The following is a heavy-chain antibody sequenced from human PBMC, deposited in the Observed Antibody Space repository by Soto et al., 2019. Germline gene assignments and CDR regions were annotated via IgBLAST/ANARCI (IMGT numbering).Heavy chain of an antibody. D-gene: IGHD3-3*01. CDR2: INPATGAA. Sequence: QLHLVQSGAVVKKPGASVTVSCSASGYPVTAYYMHWVRQAPGRGLEWMGWINPATGAAKYTQTFQGRVTMTRDTSTSTVFMELSGLTSEDTAVFYCARGGGVGVAGSAAFDMWGQGTLVTVSS. CDR1: GYPVTAYY. V-gene: IGHV1-2*02. J-gene: IGHJ3*02. CDR3: ARGGGVGVAGSAAFDM.